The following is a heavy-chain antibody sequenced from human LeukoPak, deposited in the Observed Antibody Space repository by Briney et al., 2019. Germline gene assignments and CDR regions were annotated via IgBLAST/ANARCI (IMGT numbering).Heavy chain of an antibody. Sequence: PGGSLRLSCAASGFTVSSKYMSWVRQAPGKGLEWVSVIYSGGSTYYADSVKGRFTISRDNSKNTLYLQMNSLRAEDTAVYYCARATPTTVVGGTGLAFDIWGQGTMVTVSS. J-gene: IGHJ3*02. CDR3: ARATPTTVVGGTGLAFDI. CDR2: IYSGGST. D-gene: IGHD4-23*01. CDR1: GFTVSSKY. V-gene: IGHV3-53*01.